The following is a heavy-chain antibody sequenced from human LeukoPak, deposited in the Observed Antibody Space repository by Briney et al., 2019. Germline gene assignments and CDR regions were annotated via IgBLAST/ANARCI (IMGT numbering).Heavy chain of an antibody. Sequence: ASVKVSCKASGYTFTGYYMHWVRQAPGQGLEWMGWINPNSGGTNYARKFQGRVTMTRDTSISTAYMELSRLRSDDTAVYYCAGNSSGWYRAFDIWGQGTMVTVSS. CDR2: INPNSGGT. V-gene: IGHV1-2*02. D-gene: IGHD6-19*01. J-gene: IGHJ3*02. CDR3: AGNSSGWYRAFDI. CDR1: GYTFTGYY.